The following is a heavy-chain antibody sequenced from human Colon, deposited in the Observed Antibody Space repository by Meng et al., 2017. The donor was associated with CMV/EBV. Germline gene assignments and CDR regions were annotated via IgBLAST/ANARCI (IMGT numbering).Heavy chain of an antibody. V-gene: IGHV3-53*01. J-gene: IGHJ4*02. CDR1: GFPVRSKY. D-gene: IGHD3-10*01. CDR2: IYSGGNT. Sequence: SCAVSGFPVRSKYMISVRPAPGKGLEWMTLIYSGGNTSYADSMKGRFTISRDNSKNTLYLQMNNLRVEDTAVYYCATFVRFGEFLDFWGQGALVTVSS. CDR3: ATFVRFGEFLDF.